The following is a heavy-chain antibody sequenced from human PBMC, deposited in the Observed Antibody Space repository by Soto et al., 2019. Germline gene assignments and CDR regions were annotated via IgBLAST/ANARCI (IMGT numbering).Heavy chain of an antibody. D-gene: IGHD5-12*01. Sequence: PSETLSLTCTVSGGSISSYYWSWIRQPPGKGLEWIGYIYYSGSTNYNPSLKSRVTISVDTSKNQFSLKLSSVTAADTAVYYCARVRWLQSDFDYWGQGTLVTVSS. J-gene: IGHJ4*02. CDR3: ARVRWLQSDFDY. CDR1: GGSISSYY. V-gene: IGHV4-59*01. CDR2: IYYSGST.